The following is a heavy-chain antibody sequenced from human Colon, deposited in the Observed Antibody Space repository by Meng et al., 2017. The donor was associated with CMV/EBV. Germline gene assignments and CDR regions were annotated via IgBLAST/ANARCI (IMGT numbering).Heavy chain of an antibody. CDR2: INHSGST. Sequence: QLQLQQWGAGVLKPSETLSLTCAVYGAFSGYYWSWLRQAPGKGLEWIGEINHSGSTSYNPSLKSRVTISVDMSKNQFSLKLSSVTAADTAVYYCAHGSSIATTYWGQGTLVTVSS. J-gene: IGHJ4*02. CDR3: AHGSSIATTY. D-gene: IGHD5-24*01. V-gene: IGHV4-34*01. CDR1: GAFSGYY.